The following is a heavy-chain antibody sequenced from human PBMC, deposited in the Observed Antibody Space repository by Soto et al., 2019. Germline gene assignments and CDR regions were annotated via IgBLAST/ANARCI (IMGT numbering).Heavy chain of an antibody. J-gene: IGHJ5*02. V-gene: IGHV1-2*04. CDR2: INPNSGGT. D-gene: IGHD3-10*01. Sequence: ASVKVSCKASGYTFTGYYMHWVRQAPGQGLEWMGWINPNSGGTNYAQKFQGWVTMTRDTSISTAYMELSRLRSDDTAVYYCTRGSGSYYNQKENWFDPWGQGTLVTVSS. CDR1: GYTFTGYY. CDR3: TRGSGSYYNQKENWFDP.